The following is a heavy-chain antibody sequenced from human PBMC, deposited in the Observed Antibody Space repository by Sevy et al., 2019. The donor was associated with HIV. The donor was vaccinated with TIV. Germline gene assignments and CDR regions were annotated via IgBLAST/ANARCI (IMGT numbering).Heavy chain of an antibody. CDR2: ISVSGDFT. D-gene: IGHD4-17*01. J-gene: IGHJ3*02. V-gene: IGHV3-23*01. CDR3: ARRGPSTVHDAFDI. CDR1: GFTFSNYA. Sequence: GGSLRLSCADSGFTFSNYAMAWVRQAPGKGLEWVSAISVSGDFTYYADSVRGRFTVSRDNAENSIYLQMNSLRAEDTAVYFCARRGPSTVHDAFDIWGQGTMVTVSS.